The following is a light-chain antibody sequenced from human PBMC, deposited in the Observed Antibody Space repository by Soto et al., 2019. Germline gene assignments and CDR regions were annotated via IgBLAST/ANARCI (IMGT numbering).Light chain of an antibody. Sequence: QSALTQPASVSGSPGQSITLSCTGSSNDIGAYKYVSWYQHHPGKAPKLIIFEVSNRPSGVSNRFSGSKSGNTASLTISGLQAEDEADYYCSSYTSSSTRVFGTGTKLTVL. J-gene: IGLJ1*01. CDR2: EVS. CDR3: SSYTSSSTRV. CDR1: SNDIGAYKY. V-gene: IGLV2-14*01.